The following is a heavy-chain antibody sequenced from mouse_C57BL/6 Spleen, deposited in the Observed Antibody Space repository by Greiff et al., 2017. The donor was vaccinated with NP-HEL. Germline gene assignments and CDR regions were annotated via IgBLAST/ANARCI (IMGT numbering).Heavy chain of an antibody. V-gene: IGHV1-64*01. CDR1: GYTFTSYW. CDR3: ARGGGSFDY. J-gene: IGHJ2*01. CDR2: IHPNSGST. Sequence: QVQLKQPGAELVKPGASVKLSCKASGYTFTSYWMHWVKQRPGQGLEWIGMIHPNSGSTNYNEKFKSKATLTVDKSSSTAYMQLSSLTSEDSAVYYCARGGGSFDYWGQGTTLTVSS.